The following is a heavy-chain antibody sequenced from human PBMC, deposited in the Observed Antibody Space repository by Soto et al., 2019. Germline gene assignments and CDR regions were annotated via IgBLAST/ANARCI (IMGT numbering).Heavy chain of an antibody. V-gene: IGHV4-30-4*01. CDR1: GGSISSGDYY. D-gene: IGHD5-12*01. J-gene: IGHJ4*02. CDR3: ARPARQDTVAGDY. Sequence: TLSLTCTVSGGSISSGDYYWSWIRQPPGKGLEWIGYIYYSGGTNYNPSLKSRVTISLDTSKNQFSLKLSSVTAADTAVYYCARPARQDTVAGDYWGQGTLVTVSS. CDR2: IYYSGGT.